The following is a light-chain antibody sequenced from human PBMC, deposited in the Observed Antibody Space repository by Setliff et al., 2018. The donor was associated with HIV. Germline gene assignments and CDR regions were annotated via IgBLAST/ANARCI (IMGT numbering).Light chain of an antibody. CDR3: QSYDSGLGV. CDR2: DNT. CDR1: SSNIGAGYD. V-gene: IGLV1-40*01. J-gene: IGLJ1*01. Sequence: QSALTQPPSVSGAPGQRVTISCIGTSSNIGAGYDVHWYQQLPGTAPKLLIYDNTNRPSGVPDRFSGSNSGTSASLAITGLQAEDEADYYCQSYDSGLGVFGTGTKV.